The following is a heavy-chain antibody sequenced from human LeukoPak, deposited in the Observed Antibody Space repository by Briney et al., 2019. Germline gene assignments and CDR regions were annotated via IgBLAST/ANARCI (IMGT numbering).Heavy chain of an antibody. Sequence: ASVKVSCKVSGYTLTELSMHWVRQAPGKGLEWMGGFDPEDGETIYAQKFQGRVTMTEDTSTDTAYMELSSLRSEDTAVYYCAARPPYCSGGSCNWFDPWGQGTLVTVSS. CDR1: GYTLTELS. CDR3: AARPPYCSGGSCNWFDP. J-gene: IGHJ5*02. V-gene: IGHV1-24*01. D-gene: IGHD2-15*01. CDR2: FDPEDGET.